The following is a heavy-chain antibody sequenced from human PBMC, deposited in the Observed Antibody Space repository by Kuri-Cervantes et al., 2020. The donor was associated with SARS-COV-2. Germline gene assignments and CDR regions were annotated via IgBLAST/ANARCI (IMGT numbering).Heavy chain of an antibody. Sequence: SETLSLTCSVSGGSISSYYWSWIRQPPGKGLEWIGYIYYTGSTNNNPSLKSRGTMSVDTSKNQFSLRLSSVTAADTAVYYCASGDGYNSDYWGQGTLVTVSS. V-gene: IGHV4-59*08. D-gene: IGHD5-24*01. CDR2: IYYTGST. CDR3: ASGDGYNSDY. J-gene: IGHJ4*02. CDR1: GGSISSYY.